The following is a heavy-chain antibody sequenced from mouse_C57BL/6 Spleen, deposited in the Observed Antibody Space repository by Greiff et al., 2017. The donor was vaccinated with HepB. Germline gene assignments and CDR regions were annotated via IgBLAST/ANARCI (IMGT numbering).Heavy chain of an antibody. CDR3: ARRANRDIYWYFDV. CDR2: IDPSDSYT. Sequence: QVQLQQPGAELVKPGASVKLSCKASGYTFTSYWMQWVKQRPGQGLEWIGEIDPSDSYTNYNQKFKGKATLTVDTSSSTAYMQLSSLTSEDSAVYYCARRANRDIYWYFDVWGTGTTVTLSS. J-gene: IGHJ1*03. CDR1: GYTFTSYW. V-gene: IGHV1-50*01. D-gene: IGHD4-1*01.